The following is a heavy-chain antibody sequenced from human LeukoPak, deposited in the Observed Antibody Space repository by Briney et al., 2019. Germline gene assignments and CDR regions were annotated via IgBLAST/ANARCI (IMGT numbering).Heavy chain of an antibody. J-gene: IGHJ4*02. Sequence: PGGSLRLSCAASGFTFSSYSRNWVRQAPGKGLEWVSYISSSSSTKYYADSERGRLTIARDIAKNSLYLQMNSLRAEGAAVYWWARDYYGSGSSYNDLGYWGQRTLVSVSS. CDR3: ARDYYGSGSSYNDLGY. CDR1: GFTFSSYS. CDR2: ISSSSSTK. D-gene: IGHD3-10*01. V-gene: IGHV3-48*04.